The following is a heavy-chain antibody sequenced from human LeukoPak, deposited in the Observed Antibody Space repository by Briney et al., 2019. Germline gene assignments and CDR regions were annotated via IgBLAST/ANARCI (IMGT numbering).Heavy chain of an antibody. CDR2: INHSGST. Sequence: SETLSLTCAVYGGSFSGYYWSWIRQPPGKGLEWIGEINHSGSTNYNPSLKSRVTISVDTSKNQFSLKLSSVTAADTAVYYCAREPSGSYHAFDIWGQGTMVTVSS. D-gene: IGHD1-26*01. CDR1: GGSFSGYY. V-gene: IGHV4-34*01. CDR3: AREPSGSYHAFDI. J-gene: IGHJ3*02.